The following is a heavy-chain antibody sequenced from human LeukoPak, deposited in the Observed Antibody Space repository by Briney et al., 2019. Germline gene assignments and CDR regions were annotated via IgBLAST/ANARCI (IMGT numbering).Heavy chain of an antibody. V-gene: IGHV3-15*01. CDR1: GFTFSNAW. J-gene: IGHJ4*02. D-gene: IGHD2-15*01. Sequence: GGSMRLSCAASGFTFSNAWMSWVRQAPGKGLEWVGRIKSKTDGGTTDYAAPVKGRFTISRDDSKNTLYLQMNSLKTEDTAVYYCTTSPPYCSGGSCFDYWGQGTLVTVSS. CDR3: TTSPPYCSGGSCFDY. CDR2: IKSKTDGGTT.